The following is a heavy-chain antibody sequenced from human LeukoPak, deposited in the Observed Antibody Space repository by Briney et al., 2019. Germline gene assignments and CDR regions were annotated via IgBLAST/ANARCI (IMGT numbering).Heavy chain of an antibody. CDR1: GYSISSGYY. CDR2: IYHSGST. J-gene: IGHJ4*02. CDR3: ARRGHYDFWRGNDY. D-gene: IGHD3-3*01. Sequence: SETLSLTCAVSGYSISSGYYWGWIRQPPGKGLEWIGSIYHSGSTYYNPSLKSRVTISVDTSKNQFSLKLSSVTAADTAVYYRARRGHYDFWRGNDYWGQGTLVTVSS. V-gene: IGHV4-38-2*01.